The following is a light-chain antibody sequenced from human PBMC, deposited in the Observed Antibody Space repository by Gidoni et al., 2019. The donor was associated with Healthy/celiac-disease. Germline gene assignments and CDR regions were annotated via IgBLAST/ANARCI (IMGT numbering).Light chain of an antibody. Sequence: ATLMTHSPSSFSASTGDRVTITCRASQGISSYLAWYQQKPGKAPKLLIYAASTLQSGVPSRFSGSGSGTEFTLTISCLQPEDFATYYCQQYNSYPWTFGQGTKVEIK. CDR2: AAS. J-gene: IGKJ1*01. CDR3: QQYNSYPWT. V-gene: IGKV1-8*01. CDR1: QGISSY.